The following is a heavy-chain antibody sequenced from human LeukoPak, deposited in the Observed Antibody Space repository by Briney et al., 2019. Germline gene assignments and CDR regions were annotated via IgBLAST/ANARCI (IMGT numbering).Heavy chain of an antibody. CDR1: GFTFSSSW. Sequence: GGSLRLSCAASGFTFSSSWMHWVRRAPGKGLEWVSRINSDGSPTDYADSVKGRFTISTDNARNTLSLQMNSLTAGHTAVYYCARAGNYRFDYWGQGSLVTVSS. CDR2: INSDGSPT. D-gene: IGHD4-11*01. CDR3: ARAGNYRFDY. J-gene: IGHJ4*02. V-gene: IGHV3-74*01.